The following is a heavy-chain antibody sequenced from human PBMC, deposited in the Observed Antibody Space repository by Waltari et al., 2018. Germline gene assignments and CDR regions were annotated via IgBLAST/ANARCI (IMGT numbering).Heavy chain of an antibody. V-gene: IGHV3-53*01. D-gene: IGHD1-26*01. CDR3: ARDASENYLRYFDP. CDR1: GFTVGNNY. J-gene: IGHJ5*02. Sequence: EVQLVESGGGLIQPGGSLRLSCAVSGFTVGNNYMSWVRQAPGKGLELISLIYSGGGIHYADSVKGRFTISRDSSKTTVYLQMNNLRTEDTALYYCARDASENYLRYFDPWGQGTLVTVSS. CDR2: IYSGGGI.